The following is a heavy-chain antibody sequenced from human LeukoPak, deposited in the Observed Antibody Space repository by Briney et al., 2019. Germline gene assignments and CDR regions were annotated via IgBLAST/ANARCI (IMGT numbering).Heavy chain of an antibody. CDR1: GGTFSSYA. CDR2: IIPIFGTA. Sequence: SVTVSCTASGGTFSSYAISWVRQAPGQGLEWMGGIIPIFGTANYAQKFQGRVTITADESTSTAYMELSSLRSEDTAVYYCARSLTTVTTSLFDYWGQGTLVTVSS. CDR3: ARSLTTVTTSLFDY. D-gene: IGHD4-17*01. J-gene: IGHJ4*02. V-gene: IGHV1-69*13.